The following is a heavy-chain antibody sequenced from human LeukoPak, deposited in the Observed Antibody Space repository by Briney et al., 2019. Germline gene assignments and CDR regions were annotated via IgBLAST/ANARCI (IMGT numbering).Heavy chain of an antibody. J-gene: IGHJ6*02. D-gene: IGHD3-9*01. V-gene: IGHV3-66*01. CDR2: IYSGDST. CDR1: GFTVINNY. Sequence: PGGSLRLSCAASGFTVINNYMSWVRQAPGKGLEWVSFIYSGDSTYYADSVKGRFTISRDSSKNTVRLQMNSLRAEDTAVYYCARDGGSGTSTGYNGYYYYGMDVWGQGTTVTVSS. CDR3: ARDGGSGTSTGYNGYYYYGMDV.